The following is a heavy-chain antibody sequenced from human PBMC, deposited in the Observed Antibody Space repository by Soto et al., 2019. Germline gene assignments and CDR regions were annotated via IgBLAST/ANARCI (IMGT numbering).Heavy chain of an antibody. CDR3: ARGSDGDYFDY. CDR2: ISYSGST. V-gene: IGHV4-59*01. Sequence: NPSETLSLTCTVSGGSISAYYWSWIRQPPGKGLEWIGYISYSGSTNYKSSLKSRVTISVGTSKNQFSLRLTSVTAADTAVYYCARGSDGDYFDYWGQGTLVTVSS. J-gene: IGHJ4*02. D-gene: IGHD3-3*01. CDR1: GGSISAYY.